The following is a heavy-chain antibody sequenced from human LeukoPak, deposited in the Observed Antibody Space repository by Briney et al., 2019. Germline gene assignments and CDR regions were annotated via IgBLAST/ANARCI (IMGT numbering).Heavy chain of an antibody. D-gene: IGHD6-6*01. CDR2: ISYDGSNK. CDR1: GFTFSSYG. J-gene: IGHJ4*02. Sequence: RSLRLSCAASGFTFSSYGMHWVRQAPGKGLEWVAVISYDGSNKYYADSVKGRFTISRDNSKNTLYLQMNSLRAEDTAVYYCARVLAARPFDYWGQGTLVTVSS. CDR3: ARVLAARPFDY. V-gene: IGHV3-30*03.